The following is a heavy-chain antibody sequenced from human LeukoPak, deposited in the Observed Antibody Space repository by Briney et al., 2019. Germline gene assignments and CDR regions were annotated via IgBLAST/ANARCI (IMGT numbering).Heavy chain of an antibody. J-gene: IGHJ4*02. V-gene: IGHV1-18*01. CDR2: ISAYNGNT. CDR1: GHTFTSYG. Sequence: ASLKVSCKASGHTFTSYGMSWVRQAPGQGLERLGWISAYNGNTNYPQKLQGRVTMTTDTSTRTAYMELRSLRSDDTAVYYCARDGGVAAAALDYWGQGTLVTVSS. D-gene: IGHD6-13*01. CDR3: ARDGGVAAAALDY.